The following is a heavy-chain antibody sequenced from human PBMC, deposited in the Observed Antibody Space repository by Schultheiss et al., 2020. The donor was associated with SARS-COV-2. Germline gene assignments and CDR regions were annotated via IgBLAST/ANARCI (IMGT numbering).Heavy chain of an antibody. Sequence: ASVKVSCKASGYSFTSSYMHWVRQAPGQGLEWMGRINPNSGGTNYAQKFQGRVTMTRDTSTSTVYMELSSLRSDDTAVYYCATSSSWYLGFDYWGQGTLVTVSS. J-gene: IGHJ4*02. CDR3: ATSSSWYLGFDY. CDR1: GYSFTSSY. D-gene: IGHD6-13*01. V-gene: IGHV1-2*06. CDR2: INPNSGGT.